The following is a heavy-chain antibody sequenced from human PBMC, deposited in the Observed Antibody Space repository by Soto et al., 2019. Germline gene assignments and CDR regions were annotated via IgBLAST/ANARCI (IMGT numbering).Heavy chain of an antibody. CDR3: ARGGSLYWYFDL. J-gene: IGHJ2*01. D-gene: IGHD1-26*01. CDR1: GYTFTSYA. CDR2: INAGNGNT. Sequence: ASVKVSCKASGYTFTSYAMQWVRQAPGQRLEWMGWINAGNGNTKYSQKFQGRVTITRDTSASTAYMELSSLRSEDTAVYYCARGGSLYWYFDLWGRGTLVTVSS. V-gene: IGHV1-3*01.